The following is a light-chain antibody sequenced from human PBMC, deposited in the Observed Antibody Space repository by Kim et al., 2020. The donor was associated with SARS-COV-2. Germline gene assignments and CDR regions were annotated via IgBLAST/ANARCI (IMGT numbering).Light chain of an antibody. V-gene: IGLV2-8*01. CDR2: EVS. CDR3: SSYAGSNNYV. CDR1: SSDVGAYNY. J-gene: IGLJ1*01. Sequence: GPSVTISCTGTSSDVGAYNYVSWYQQHPGKAPKLMICEVSKRPSGVPDRFSGSKSGNTASLTVSGLQAEDEADYYCSSYAGSNNYVFGTGTKVTVL.